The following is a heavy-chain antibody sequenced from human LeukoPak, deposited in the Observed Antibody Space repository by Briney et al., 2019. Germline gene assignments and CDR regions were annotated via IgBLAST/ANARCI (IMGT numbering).Heavy chain of an antibody. CDR1: GITFSRYS. V-gene: IGHV3-48*04. J-gene: IGHJ4*02. CDR2: ISSNSSTI. D-gene: IGHD3-10*01. Sequence: GGSLRLSCAASGITFSRYSMNWVRQAPGKGLEWVSYISSNSSTIYYADSVKGRFTISRDDAKNSLYLQMNSLRVEDTAVYYCAMVRGVIFDYWGQGTLVIVSS. CDR3: AMVRGVIFDY.